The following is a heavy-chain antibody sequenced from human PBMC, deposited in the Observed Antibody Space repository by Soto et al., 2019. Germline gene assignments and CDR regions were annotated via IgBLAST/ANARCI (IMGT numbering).Heavy chain of an antibody. CDR2: ISYDGSNR. Sequence: QVQLVESGGGVVQPGRSLRLSCAASGFTLSNYDMHWVRQAPGKGLEWVAAISYDGSNRYYADSVKGRFTISRDISKNTLYLQMNSLRLEDTAVYYCAIIPPTTVDYWGQGTLVTVFS. J-gene: IGHJ4*02. D-gene: IGHD4-17*01. V-gene: IGHV3-30*03. CDR3: AIIPPTTVDY. CDR1: GFTLSNYD.